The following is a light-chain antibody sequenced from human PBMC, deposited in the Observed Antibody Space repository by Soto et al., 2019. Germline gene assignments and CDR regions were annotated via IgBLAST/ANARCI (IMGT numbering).Light chain of an antibody. V-gene: IGKV4-1*01. J-gene: IGKJ4*01. CDR2: WAS. CDR3: QQYYSTPLT. CDR1: QSLLYRSNSKNY. Sequence: DIVMTQSPGSLAVSLGERATIKCKSSQSLLYRSNSKNYVAWYQRKPGQPPKLLIYWASARESGVPDRFSGGGSGTDFTLTINGLQAEDVATYYYQQYYSTPLTFGGGTKVEIK.